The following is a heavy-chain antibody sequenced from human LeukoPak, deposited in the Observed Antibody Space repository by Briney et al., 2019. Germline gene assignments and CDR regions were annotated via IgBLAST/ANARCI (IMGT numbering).Heavy chain of an antibody. Sequence: SETLSLTCTVSGGSISSGIYYWSWIRQPPGKGLEWIGYIYYSGSTYYNPSLKSRVIISVDTSKNQFSLNLSSVTAADTAVYYCARGRGDYWGQGTLVTVSS. D-gene: IGHD3-10*01. V-gene: IGHV4-31*03. CDR2: IYYSGST. CDR1: GGSISSGIYY. CDR3: ARGRGDY. J-gene: IGHJ4*02.